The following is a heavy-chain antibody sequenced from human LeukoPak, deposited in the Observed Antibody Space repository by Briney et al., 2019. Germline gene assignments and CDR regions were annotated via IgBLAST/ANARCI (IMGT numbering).Heavy chain of an antibody. CDR2: ITSSGNTT. V-gene: IGHV3-23*01. CDR3: AKNAIIGVVTAYYYYGMDV. D-gene: IGHD3-3*01. CDR1: GFTFSFYA. Sequence: GGSLRLSCAASGFTFSFYAMSWVRQAPGKGLEWVAGITSSGNTTYYADSVKGRFTISRDNSKNTLYLQMNSLRAEDTAVYYCAKNAIIGVVTAYYYYGMDVWGLGTSVTVSS. J-gene: IGHJ6*02.